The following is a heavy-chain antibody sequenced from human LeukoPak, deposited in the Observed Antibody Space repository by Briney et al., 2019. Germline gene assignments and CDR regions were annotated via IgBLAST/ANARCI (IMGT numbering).Heavy chain of an antibody. D-gene: IGHD1-26*01. J-gene: IGHJ3*02. CDR1: GYSISSGYY. Sequence: PSETLSLTCTVSGYSISSGYYWGWIRQPPGKGLEWIGSVYYTGSTYHNPSLKSRVTMSVDTSRNQFSLKLYSVTAADTAMYYCAREDSAISDNAFDIWGQGTLVTISS. V-gene: IGHV4-38-2*02. CDR2: VYYTGST. CDR3: AREDSAISDNAFDI.